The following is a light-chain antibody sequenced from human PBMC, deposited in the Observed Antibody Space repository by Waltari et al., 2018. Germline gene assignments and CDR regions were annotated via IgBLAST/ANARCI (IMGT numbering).Light chain of an antibody. CDR2: AVS. CDR3: SSYAGSSKGV. CDR1: SSDVGNYTR. J-gene: IGLJ2*01. V-gene: IGLV2-23*02. Sequence: QSALTQPAPVSGSPGQSLTISCTGTSSDVGNYTRVSWYQQHPGKAPKLMIYAVSKRPSGVSDRFSGSKSGDMASLTISGLQPEDEAEYFCSSYAGSSKGVFGGGTKVTVL.